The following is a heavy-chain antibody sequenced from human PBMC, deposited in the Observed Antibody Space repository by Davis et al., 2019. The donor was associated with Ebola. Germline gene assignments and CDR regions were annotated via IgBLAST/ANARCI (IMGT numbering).Heavy chain of an antibody. CDR3: ASCIHWKGDAFDI. Sequence: SETLSLTCTVSGGSISSSSYYWGWIRQPPGKGLEWIGSIYYSGSIYYSPSLKSRVTISVDTSKNQFSLKLSSVTAADTAVYYCASCIHWKGDAFDIWGQGTMVTVSS. CDR2: IYYSGSI. J-gene: IGHJ3*02. D-gene: IGHD1-1*01. CDR1: GGSISSSSYY. V-gene: IGHV4-39*07.